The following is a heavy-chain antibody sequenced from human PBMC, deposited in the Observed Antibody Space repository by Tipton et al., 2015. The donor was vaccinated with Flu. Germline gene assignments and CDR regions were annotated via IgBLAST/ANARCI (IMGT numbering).Heavy chain of an antibody. J-gene: IGHJ4*02. V-gene: IGHV3-7*01. CDR2: IKYDGSEK. CDR1: GGSFTDYY. CDR3: ARNSGYDY. Sequence: LSLTCAVYGGSFTDYYWTWVRQAPGQGLEWVASIKYDGSEKFHVDSVKGRFTISRDNAKNSLYLEMNNLRAEDTAVYYCARNSGYDYWGQGTLVTVSS. D-gene: IGHD5-12*01.